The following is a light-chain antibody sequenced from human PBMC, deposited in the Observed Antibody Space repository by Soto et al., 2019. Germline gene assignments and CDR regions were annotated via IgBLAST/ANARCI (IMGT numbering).Light chain of an antibody. J-gene: IGKJ1*01. Sequence: DIQMTQSPSSLSAAVGDRVTIACRASQDISNYLAWYQQKPGRAPKLLIFAASTLQSGVPSRFSGSGSGTEFTLTISSLQPEDVATYYCQKYDSAPAWTFGQGTKV. V-gene: IGKV1-27*01. CDR3: QKYDSAPAWT. CDR1: QDISNY. CDR2: AAS.